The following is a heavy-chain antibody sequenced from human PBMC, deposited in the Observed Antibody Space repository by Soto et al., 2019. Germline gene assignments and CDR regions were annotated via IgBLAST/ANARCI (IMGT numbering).Heavy chain of an antibody. CDR2: IHHSGST. Sequence: QVQLQESGPGLVKPSDTLSLTCDVSGYSINSDNWWGWIRQPPGKGLEWIGYIHHSGSTYYNPSLKSRVTMSVDTSKKQFSLKLTSVTAVDTAVYYCASKPNSLYYFDYWAREPWSPSLQ. D-gene: IGHD5-18*01. CDR3: ASKPNSLYYFDY. V-gene: IGHV4-28*07. J-gene: IGHJ4*02. CDR1: GYSINSDNW.